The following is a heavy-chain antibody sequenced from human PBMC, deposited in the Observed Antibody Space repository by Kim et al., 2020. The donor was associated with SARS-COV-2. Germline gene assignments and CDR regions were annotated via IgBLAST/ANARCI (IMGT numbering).Heavy chain of an antibody. Sequence: GGSLRLSCAASGFTFDDYAMHWVRQAPGKGLEWVSGISWNSGSIGYADSVKGRFTISRDNAKNSLYLQMNSLRAEDTALYYCAKDSRSSYWYFDLWGRGTLVTVSS. J-gene: IGHJ2*01. D-gene: IGHD3-16*02. CDR3: AKDSRSSYWYFDL. CDR2: ISWNSGSI. CDR1: GFTFDDYA. V-gene: IGHV3-9*01.